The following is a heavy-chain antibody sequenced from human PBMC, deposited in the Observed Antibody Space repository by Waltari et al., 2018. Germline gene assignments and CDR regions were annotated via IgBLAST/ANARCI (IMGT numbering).Heavy chain of an antibody. V-gene: IGHV4-31*03. CDR2: IYYSGST. CDR3: ARVVTDYSNPYYYYYYYMDV. Sequence: QVQLQESGPGLVKPSQTLSLTCTVSGGSISSGGYYWSWIRQHPGKGREWIGYIYYSGSTYYNPSLKSRVTISVDTSKNQFSLKLSSVTAADTAVYYCARVVTDYSNPYYYYYYYMDVWGKGTTVTVSS. CDR1: GGSISSGGYY. J-gene: IGHJ6*03. D-gene: IGHD4-4*01.